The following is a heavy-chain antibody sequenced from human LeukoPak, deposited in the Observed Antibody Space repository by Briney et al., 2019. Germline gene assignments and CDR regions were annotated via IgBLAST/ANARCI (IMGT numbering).Heavy chain of an antibody. D-gene: IGHD2-2*01. V-gene: IGHV3-21*01. CDR3: ARDPPFCSSTNCYVDY. CDR2: ISSSSSYI. CDR1: GFTFSSYS. Sequence: GGSLRLSCAASGFTFSSYSMNWVRQAPGKGLEWVSSISSSSSYIYYADSVKGRFTISRDNAKNSLSLQMNSLRAEDTAVYYCARDPPFCSSTNCYVDYWGQGALVTVSS. J-gene: IGHJ4*02.